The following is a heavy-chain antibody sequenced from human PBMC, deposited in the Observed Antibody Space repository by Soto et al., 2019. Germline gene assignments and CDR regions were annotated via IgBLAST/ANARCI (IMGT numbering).Heavy chain of an antibody. CDR2: ISYDGSNK. V-gene: IGHV3-30*18. J-gene: IGHJ4*02. D-gene: IGHD5-12*01. CDR3: AKDKQAHWVVATFADY. Sequence: PGGSLRLSCAASGFTFGSYGMHWVRQAPGKGPEWVAVISYDGSNKYYADSVKGRFTISRDNSKNTLYLQMNSLRAEDTAVYYCAKDKQAHWVVATFADYWGQGTLVTVSS. CDR1: GFTFGSYG.